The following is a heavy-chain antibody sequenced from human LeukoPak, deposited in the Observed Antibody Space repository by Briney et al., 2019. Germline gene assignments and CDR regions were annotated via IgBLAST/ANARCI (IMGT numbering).Heavy chain of an antibody. Sequence: VASVEVSCKASGYTFTGYYMHWVRQAPGQGLEWMGWINPNSGGTNYAQKFQGRVTMTRDTSISTAYMELSRLRSDDTAVYYCARRRVRSSWSLHAFDIWGQGTMVTVSS. CDR2: INPNSGGT. D-gene: IGHD6-13*01. CDR3: ARRRVRSSWSLHAFDI. V-gene: IGHV1-2*02. CDR1: GYTFTGYY. J-gene: IGHJ3*02.